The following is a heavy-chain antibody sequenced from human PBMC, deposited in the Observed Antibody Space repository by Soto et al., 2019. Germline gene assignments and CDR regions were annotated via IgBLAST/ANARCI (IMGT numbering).Heavy chain of an antibody. D-gene: IGHD3-22*01. V-gene: IGHV1-69*12. J-gene: IGHJ6*02. CDR2: IIPIFDTA. CDR3: AGHSSGVPGYYYGMDV. Sequence: QVQLEQSGAEVKQPGSSVKVSCKASGGTFSSYAISWVRQAPGQGLEWMGGIIPIFDTADYAQKFQGRVTITADESTNTAYMELSSLRSEDTAVYYCAGHSSGVPGYYYGMDVWGQGTTVTVSS. CDR1: GGTFSSYA.